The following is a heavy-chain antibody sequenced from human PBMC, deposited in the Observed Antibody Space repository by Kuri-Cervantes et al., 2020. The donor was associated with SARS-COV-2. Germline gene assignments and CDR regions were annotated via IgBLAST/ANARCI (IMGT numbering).Heavy chain of an antibody. J-gene: IGHJ6*03. Sequence: SVKVSCKASGGTFSSYAIGWVRQAPGQGLEWMGGIIPIFGTANYAQKFQGRVTITTDESTSTAYMELSSLRSEDTAVYYCARERRPPTDQPRPGYYMDVWGKGTTVTVSS. D-gene: IGHD4-11*01. CDR2: IIPIFGTA. CDR3: ARERRPPTDQPRPGYYMDV. CDR1: GGTFSSYA. V-gene: IGHV1-69*05.